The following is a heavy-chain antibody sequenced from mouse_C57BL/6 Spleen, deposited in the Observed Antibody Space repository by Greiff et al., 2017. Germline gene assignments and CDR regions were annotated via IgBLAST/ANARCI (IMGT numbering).Heavy chain of an antibody. D-gene: IGHD1-1*01. CDR3: ARPPYGSEGYFDV. CDR1: GYTFTDYY. J-gene: IGHJ1*03. V-gene: IGHV1-26*01. Sequence: VQLQQSGPELVKPGASVKISCKASGYTFTDYYMNWVKQSHGKSLEWIGDINPNNGGTSYNQKFKGKATLTVDKSSSTAYMELRSLTSEDSAVYYCARPPYGSEGYFDVWGTGTTVTVSS. CDR2: INPNNGGT.